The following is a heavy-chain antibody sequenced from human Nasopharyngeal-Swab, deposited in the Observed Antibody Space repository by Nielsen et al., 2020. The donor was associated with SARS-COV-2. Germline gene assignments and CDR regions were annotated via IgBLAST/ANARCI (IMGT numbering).Heavy chain of an antibody. CDR3: AREQIYILSDEAFDI. V-gene: IGHV3-20*04. CDR1: GFTFDDYG. Sequence: GGSLRPSCAASGFTFDDYGMSWVRQAPGKGLEWVSGINWNGGSTGYADSVKGRFTISRDNAKNSLYLQMNSLRAEDTAFYYCAREQIYILSDEAFDIWGQGTMVTVSS. CDR2: INWNGGST. J-gene: IGHJ3*02. D-gene: IGHD3-10*01.